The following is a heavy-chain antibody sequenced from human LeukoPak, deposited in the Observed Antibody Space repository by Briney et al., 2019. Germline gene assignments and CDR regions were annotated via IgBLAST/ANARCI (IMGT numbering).Heavy chain of an antibody. V-gene: IGHV3-33*01. CDR3: ARSPRKLILTNDAFGI. CDR2: IWYDGSNK. Sequence: PGGSLRLSCAASGFTFSSYGMHWVRQAPGKGLEWVAVIWYDGSNKYYADSVKGRFTISRDNSKNTLYLQMNSLRAEDTAVYYCARSPRKLILTNDAFGIWGQGTMVTVSS. D-gene: IGHD3-16*01. CDR1: GFTFSSYG. J-gene: IGHJ3*02.